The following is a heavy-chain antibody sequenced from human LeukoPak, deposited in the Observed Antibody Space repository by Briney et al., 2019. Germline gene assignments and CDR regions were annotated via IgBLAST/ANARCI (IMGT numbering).Heavy chain of an antibody. CDR2: IYYSGYT. CDR1: GASISSYY. V-gene: IGHV4-59*08. D-gene: IGHD2-8*01. Sequence: SETLSLTCTVSGASISSYYWSWIRQPPGKGLEWIGYIYYSGYTNYNPSLKSRVTISVGTSNNQFSLKLSSVTAADTAAYYCARRYYTNGVYYYDYWGQGTLVTVSS. J-gene: IGHJ4*02. CDR3: ARRYYTNGVYYYDY.